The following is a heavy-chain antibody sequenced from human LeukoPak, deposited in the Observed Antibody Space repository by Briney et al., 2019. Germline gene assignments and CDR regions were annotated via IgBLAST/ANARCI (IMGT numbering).Heavy chain of an antibody. J-gene: IGHJ4*02. D-gene: IGHD5-18*01. CDR1: GFTFSSYS. CDR2: ISSSSSTI. Sequence: GGSLRLSCAASGFTFSSYSMNWVRQAPGKGLEWVSYISSSSSTIYYADSVKGRFTISRDNAKNSLYLQMNSLRAGDTAVYYCAKDVDTAMVRPLDYWGQGTLVTVSS. V-gene: IGHV3-48*01. CDR3: AKDVDTAMVRPLDY.